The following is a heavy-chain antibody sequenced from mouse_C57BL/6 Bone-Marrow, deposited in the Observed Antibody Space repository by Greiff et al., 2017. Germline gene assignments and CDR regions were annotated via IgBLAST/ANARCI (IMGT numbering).Heavy chain of an antibody. CDR3: TTTTVVARSYWYFDV. D-gene: IGHD1-1*01. Sequence: VQLQQSGAELVRPGASVKLSCTASGFNIKDDYMHWVKQRPEQGLEWIGWIDPENGDTEYASKFQGKATITADTSSNTAYLQLSSLTSEDTAVYYCTTTTVVARSYWYFDVWGTGTTVTVSS. V-gene: IGHV14-4*01. CDR2: IDPENGDT. CDR1: GFNIKDDY. J-gene: IGHJ1*03.